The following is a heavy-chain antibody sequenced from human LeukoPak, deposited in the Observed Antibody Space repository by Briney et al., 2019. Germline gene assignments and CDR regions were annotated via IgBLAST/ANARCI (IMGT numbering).Heavy chain of an antibody. CDR3: ARGPGEYYMDV. CDR2: IIPIFGTA. D-gene: IGHD3-16*01. J-gene: IGHJ6*03. Sequence: SVKVSCKASGGTFSSYAISWVRQAPGQGLEWMGGIIPIFGTANYAQKFQGRATMTRNTSISTAYMELSSLRSEDTAVYCCARGPGEYYMDVWGKGTTVTISS. CDR1: GGTFSSYA. V-gene: IGHV1-69*05.